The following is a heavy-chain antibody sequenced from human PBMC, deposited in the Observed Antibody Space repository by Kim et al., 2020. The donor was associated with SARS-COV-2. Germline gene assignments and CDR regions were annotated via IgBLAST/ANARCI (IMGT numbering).Heavy chain of an antibody. CDR2: IWYDGSIK. J-gene: IGHJ6*02. V-gene: IGHV3-30*02. Sequence: GSLRLSCAASGFTLSNYAMNWVRQAPGKGLEWVANIWYDGSIKHYAETVKGRFTISRDNSERTLYLQMNSLRPEDTAVYYCAKEVRWFHSGDGMDVWGQGTTVTVSS. D-gene: IGHD2-15*01. CDR3: AKEVRWFHSGDGMDV. CDR1: GFTLSNYA.